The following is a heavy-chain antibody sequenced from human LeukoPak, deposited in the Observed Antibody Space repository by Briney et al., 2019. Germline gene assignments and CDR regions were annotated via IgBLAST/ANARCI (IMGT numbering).Heavy chain of an antibody. CDR3: ARDPGYSSGWYLGGYYYYYGMDV. V-gene: IGHV1-18*01. CDR2: ISAYNNNT. J-gene: IGHJ6*02. Sequence: VASVKVSCKASGYTFTSYGISWVRQAPGQGLEWMGWISAYNNNTNYAQKLQGRVTMTTDTSTSTAYMELRSLRSDDTAVYYCARDPGYSSGWYLGGYYYYYGMDVWGQGTTVTVSS. CDR1: GYTFTSYG. D-gene: IGHD6-19*01.